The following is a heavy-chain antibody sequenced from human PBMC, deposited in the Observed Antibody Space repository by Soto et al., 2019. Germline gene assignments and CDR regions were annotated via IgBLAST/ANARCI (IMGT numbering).Heavy chain of an antibody. Sequence: PSETLSLTCTVSGGSISSHYWSWIRQPPGKGLEWIGYIYYSGSTNYNPSLKSRVTISVDTSKNQFSLKLSSVTAADTAVYYCARDHTYDDILTGYIHDAFDIWGQGTMVTVAS. V-gene: IGHV4-59*11. D-gene: IGHD3-9*01. J-gene: IGHJ3*02. CDR3: ARDHTYDDILTGYIHDAFDI. CDR2: IYYSGST. CDR1: GGSISSHY.